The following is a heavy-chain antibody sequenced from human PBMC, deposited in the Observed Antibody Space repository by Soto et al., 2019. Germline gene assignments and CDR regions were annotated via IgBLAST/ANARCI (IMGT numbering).Heavy chain of an antibody. J-gene: IGHJ4*02. CDR3: TRGPRPISTGTGAY. V-gene: IGHV3-74*01. D-gene: IGHD3-10*01. CDR2: IYNDGTYS. CDR1: GFIFKMYW. Sequence: GGSLRLSCAASGFIFKMYWMHWVRQSPGKGLVWISRIYNDGTYSDYADSVRGRFTISKDNVNDTLYLQMNNLRAEDSGLYYCTRGPRPISTGTGAYWGQGTQVTVSS.